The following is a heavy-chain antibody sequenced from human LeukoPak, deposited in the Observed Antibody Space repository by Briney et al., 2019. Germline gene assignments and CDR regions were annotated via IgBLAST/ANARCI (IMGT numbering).Heavy chain of an antibody. CDR1: GFAVGSNY. V-gene: IGHV3-53*01. CDR2: IYSGGAI. J-gene: IGHJ4*02. Sequence: GGSLRLSCVASGFAVGSNYMSWVRQAPGKGLEWVSLIYSGGAIRYADSVKGRFTISRDSSKNTLFLQMNDLTVEDTARYYCARRPGNWGQGILVTVPS. D-gene: IGHD1-14*01. CDR3: ARRPGN.